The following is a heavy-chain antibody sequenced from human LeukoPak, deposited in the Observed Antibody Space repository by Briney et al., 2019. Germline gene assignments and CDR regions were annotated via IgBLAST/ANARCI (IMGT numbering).Heavy chain of an antibody. CDR3: ARDKIVGATYFDY. Sequence: GGSLRLSCAASGFTFSSYWMSWVRQAPGKGLEWVANIKQDGSEKYYVDSVKGRFTISRDNAKNSLYLQMNSLRAEDTAVYCCARDKIVGATYFDYWGQGTLDTVSS. J-gene: IGHJ4*02. CDR1: GFTFSSYW. V-gene: IGHV3-7*01. D-gene: IGHD1-26*01. CDR2: IKQDGSEK.